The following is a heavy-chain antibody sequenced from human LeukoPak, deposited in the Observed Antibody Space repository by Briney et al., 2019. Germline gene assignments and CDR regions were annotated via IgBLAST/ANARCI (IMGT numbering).Heavy chain of an antibody. D-gene: IGHD3-3*01. V-gene: IGHV3-7*01. Sequence: GGALRLSCAASGFTFSSDWMSCVRQAPGEGLEWVSNIKEDGSEKYYVDSVKGRFTISRDNAKSSLYLQMSTLRAEDTALYYCARDRSYAFWSGYTFEHWGQGTLVRVSS. CDR1: GFTFSSDW. J-gene: IGHJ4*02. CDR2: IKEDGSEK. CDR3: ARDRSYAFWSGYTFEH.